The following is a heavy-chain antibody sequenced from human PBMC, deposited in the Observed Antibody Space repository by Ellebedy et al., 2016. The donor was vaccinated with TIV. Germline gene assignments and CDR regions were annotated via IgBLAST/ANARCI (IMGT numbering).Heavy chain of an antibody. CDR1: GFTFSSSG. CDR3: VKARLQGSAYDV. J-gene: IGHJ3*01. Sequence: GESLKISCVASGFTFSSSGMAWVRQAPGKGPEWVSTLSGKDGKEYYADSVKGRFTISRDNSKNTLYLQMNGLRAEDTAIYYCVKARLQGSAYDVWGQGTAVTVSS. D-gene: IGHD5-12*01. CDR2: LSGKDGKE. V-gene: IGHV3-23*01.